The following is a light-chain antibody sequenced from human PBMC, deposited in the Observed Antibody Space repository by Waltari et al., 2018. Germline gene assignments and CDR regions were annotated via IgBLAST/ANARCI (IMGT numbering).Light chain of an antibody. V-gene: IGLV1-40*01. Sequence: QSVLTQPPSVSGAPGQRVTISCTGSSSNIGAGXDVHWYQQLPGTAPKLLIYGNSNRPSGVPDRFSGSKSGTSASLAITGLQAEDEADYYCQSYDSSLSGSWVFGGGTKLTVL. CDR1: SSNIGAGXD. CDR2: GNS. J-gene: IGLJ3*02. CDR3: QSYDSSLSGSWV.